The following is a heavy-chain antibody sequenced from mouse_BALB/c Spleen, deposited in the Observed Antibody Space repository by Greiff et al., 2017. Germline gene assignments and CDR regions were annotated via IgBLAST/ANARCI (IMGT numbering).Heavy chain of an antibody. J-gene: IGHJ4*01. CDR3: ARYGARATGMDY. CDR2: ISSGSSTI. CDR1: GFTFSSFG. V-gene: IGHV5-17*02. Sequence: EVQLVESGGGLVQPGGSRKLSCAASGFTFSSFGMHWVRQAPEKGLEWVAYISSGSSTIYYADTVKGRFTISRDNPKNTLFLQMTSLRSEDTAMYYCARYGARATGMDYWGQGTSVTVSS. D-gene: IGHD3-1*01.